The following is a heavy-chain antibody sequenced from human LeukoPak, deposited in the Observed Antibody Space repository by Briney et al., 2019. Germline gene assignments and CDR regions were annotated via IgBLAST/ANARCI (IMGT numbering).Heavy chain of an antibody. CDR3: TTGPGDYGDLGSYYGMDV. D-gene: IGHD4-17*01. CDR2: IKSKTDGGTT. V-gene: IGHV3-15*01. Sequence: GGSLRLSCAASGFTFNSYWMHWVRQAPGKGLEWVGRIKSKTDGGTTDYAAPVKGRFTISRDDSKNTLYLQMNSLKTEDTAVYYCTTGPGDYGDLGSYYGMDVWGQGTTVTVSS. J-gene: IGHJ6*02. CDR1: GFTFNSYW.